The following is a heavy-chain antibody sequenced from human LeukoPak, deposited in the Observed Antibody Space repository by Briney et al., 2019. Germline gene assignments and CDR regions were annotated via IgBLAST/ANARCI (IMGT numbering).Heavy chain of an antibody. CDR1: GASISSGSYF. D-gene: IGHD6-19*01. CDR2: IYSNGIT. V-gene: IGHV4-61*02. J-gene: IGHJ5*02. CDR3: VRGRYSSGWFKDKNWFDP. Sequence: PSETLSLTCTVSGASISSGSYFWSWIRQPAGKGLEWIGRIYSNGITNYNPSHKSRVIMSVDTSNNQFYLNVSSVTAADTAVYYCVRGRYSSGWFKDKNWFDPWGQGIPVTVSS.